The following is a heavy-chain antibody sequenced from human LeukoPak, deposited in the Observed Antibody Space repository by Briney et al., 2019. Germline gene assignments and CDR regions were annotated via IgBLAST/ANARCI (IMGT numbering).Heavy chain of an antibody. J-gene: IGHJ5*02. CDR2: MNPISGST. CDR1: GYTFSSYD. CDR3: ARVKRFPTVWFDP. Sequence: ASVKVSRKASGYTFSSYDINWVRQAAGQGLEWMGWMNPISGSTGYAQKFRGRVIMTRDTSITTAFMELSSLTSDDTAIYYCARVKRFPTVWFDPWGQGTLVSVSS. V-gene: IGHV1-8*01. D-gene: IGHD3-10*01.